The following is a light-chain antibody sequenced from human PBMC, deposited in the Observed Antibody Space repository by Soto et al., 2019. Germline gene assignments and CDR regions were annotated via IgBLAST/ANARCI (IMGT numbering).Light chain of an antibody. V-gene: IGLV2-14*01. J-gene: IGLJ1*01. CDR2: EVN. Sequence: QSALTQPASVSGSPRQSITISCTGASSDVGGYTYVSWYQQHPGKAPKLMIYEVNNRPSGVSNRFSGSKSGNTASLTISGLQAEDEADCYCSSYTSSSTLYVFGTGTKVTVL. CDR1: SSDVGGYTY. CDR3: SSYTSSSTLYV.